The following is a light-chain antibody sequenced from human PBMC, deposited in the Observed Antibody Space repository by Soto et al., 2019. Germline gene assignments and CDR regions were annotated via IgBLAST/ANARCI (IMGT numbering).Light chain of an antibody. J-gene: IGKJ5*01. CDR2: AAS. Sequence: DIQMTQSPSSLSASVGDRVTITCRASQGISNHLAWYQHKPGKVPKLLICAASTLQTEVPSRFSGSGSGTDFTLTISSLQPEDVATYYCQKYNSAPLITFGQGTRLENK. CDR3: QKYNSAPLIT. CDR1: QGISNH. V-gene: IGKV1-27*01.